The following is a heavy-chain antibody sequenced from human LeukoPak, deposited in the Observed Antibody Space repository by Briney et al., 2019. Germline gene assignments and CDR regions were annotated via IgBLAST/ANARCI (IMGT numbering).Heavy chain of an antibody. CDR2: IYYSGST. D-gene: IGHD2-2*01. V-gene: IGHV4-39*01. CDR3: ARVVPAATHFDY. J-gene: IGHJ4*02. Sequence: SETLSLTCTVSGGSISSSSYYWGWIRQPPGKGLEWIGSIYYSGSTYYNPSLKSRVTISVDTSKNQFSLKLSSVTAADTAVYYCARVVPAATHFDYWGQGTLVTVSS. CDR1: GGSISSSSYY.